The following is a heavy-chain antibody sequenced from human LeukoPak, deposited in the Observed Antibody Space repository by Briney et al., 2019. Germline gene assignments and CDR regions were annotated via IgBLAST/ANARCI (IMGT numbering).Heavy chain of an antibody. Sequence: ASVKVSCKASGGTFSSYAISWVRQAPGQGLEWMGGIIPIFGTANYAQKFQGRVTITADKSTSTAYMELSSLRSEDTAVYHCGRGYSYGLCVDWGQGTLVTVSS. CDR1: GGTFSSYA. D-gene: IGHD5-18*01. CDR2: IIPIFGTA. J-gene: IGHJ4*02. CDR3: GRGYSYGLCVD. V-gene: IGHV1-69*06.